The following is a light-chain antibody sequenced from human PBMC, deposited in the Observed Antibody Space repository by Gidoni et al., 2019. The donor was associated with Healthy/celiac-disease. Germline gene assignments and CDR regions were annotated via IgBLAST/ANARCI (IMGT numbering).Light chain of an antibody. V-gene: IGKV3-20*01. Sequence: EIVLTQSPGTLSLSPGERATLSCRASQSVSSSYLAWYQQKPGQAPRLLIYGASSRATGIPDRFSGSGSGTDFTLTISRLEPEDFAVYYCQQYATFGGGTEVRSN. CDR1: QSVSSSY. CDR3: QQYAT. CDR2: GAS. J-gene: IGKJ4*01.